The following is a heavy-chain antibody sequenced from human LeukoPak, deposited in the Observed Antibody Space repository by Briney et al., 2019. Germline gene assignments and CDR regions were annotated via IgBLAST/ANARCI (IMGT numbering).Heavy chain of an antibody. D-gene: IGHD3-3*01. Sequence: GGSLRLSCAASGFTFSTYSMSWVRQAPGQGLEWVANIKQDGSEKYYVDSVKGRFTISRDNAKKSLYLQMNSLRAEDTAVYYAASENSDVESGYGNYYYYYMDVWGKGTTVTVSS. V-gene: IGHV3-7*01. CDR2: IKQDGSEK. CDR3: ASENSDVESGYGNYYYYYMDV. J-gene: IGHJ6*03. CDR1: GFTFSTYS.